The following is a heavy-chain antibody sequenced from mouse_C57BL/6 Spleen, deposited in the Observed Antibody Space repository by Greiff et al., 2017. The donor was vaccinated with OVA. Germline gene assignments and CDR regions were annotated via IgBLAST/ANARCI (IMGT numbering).Heavy chain of an antibody. D-gene: IGHD2-4*01. CDR2: INPNNGGT. Sequence: EVQLQQSGPELVKPGASVKISCKASGYTFTDYYMNWVKQSHGKSLEWIGDINPNNGGTSYNQKFKGKATLTVDKSSSTAYMELRSLTSEDSAVYYCARVGYDYDGEFDYWGQGTTLTVSS. J-gene: IGHJ2*01. CDR3: ARVGYDYDGEFDY. V-gene: IGHV1-26*01. CDR1: GYTFTDYY.